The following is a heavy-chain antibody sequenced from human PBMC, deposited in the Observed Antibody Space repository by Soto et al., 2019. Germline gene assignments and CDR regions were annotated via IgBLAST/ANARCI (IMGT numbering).Heavy chain of an antibody. J-gene: IGHJ4*02. V-gene: IGHV3-30*18. CDR1: GFTFSDYG. CDR3: AKDKEWELFLPHLDN. D-gene: IGHD1-26*01. CDR2: ISNDGTNK. Sequence: QVQLVESGGGVVQPGRTLRLSCVASGFTFSDYGMHWVRQAPGRGLEWVAVISNDGTNKHYAESVKSRFTISRDNSQNTLYLQMNSLRAEDTAVYYCAKDKEWELFLPHLDNWGQGTLVTVSS.